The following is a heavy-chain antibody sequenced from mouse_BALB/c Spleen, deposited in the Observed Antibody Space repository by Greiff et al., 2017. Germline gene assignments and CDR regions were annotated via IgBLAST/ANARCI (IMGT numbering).Heavy chain of an antibody. Sequence: DLVTPSASVSMSCKVSGYSFTSYCIHWIRQRPGQGLEWIGRIAPGSGSTYYTEMFKGKATLTVDTSNSTSYIQLSSLSSEEYAVYCCAREDYDYLDYWGQGTTLTVSS. J-gene: IGHJ2*01. V-gene: IGHV1S41*01. D-gene: IGHD2-4*01. CDR3: AREDYDYLDY. CDR1: GYSFTSYC. CDR2: IAPGSGST.